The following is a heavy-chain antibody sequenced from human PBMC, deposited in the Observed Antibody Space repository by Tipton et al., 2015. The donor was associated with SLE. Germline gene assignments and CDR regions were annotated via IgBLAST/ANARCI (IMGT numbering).Heavy chain of an antibody. CDR2: IYYSGST. V-gene: IGHV4-39*07. D-gene: IGHD3-16*01. Sequence: TLSLTCTVSGGSISSSSYYWGWIRQPPGKGLEWIGRIYYSGSTYYNPSLKSRVTISVDTSKNQFSLKLSSVTAADTAVYYCARDWGGALDYWGQGTLVTVSS. CDR1: GGSISSSSYY. CDR3: ARDWGGALDY. J-gene: IGHJ4*02.